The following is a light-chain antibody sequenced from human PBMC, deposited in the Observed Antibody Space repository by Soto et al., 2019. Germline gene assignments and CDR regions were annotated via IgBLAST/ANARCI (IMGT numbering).Light chain of an antibody. V-gene: IGLV2-14*03. CDR3: SSYTSSSTLV. CDR1: SSDVGGYNY. CDR2: DVS. J-gene: IGLJ2*01. Sequence: QAVVTQPASVSGSPGQSITISCTGTSSDVGGYNYVSWYQQHPGKAPKLIIYDVSNRPSGVSNRFSGSKSGNTASLTISGLQAEDEADYYCSSYTSSSTLVFGGGTKLTVL.